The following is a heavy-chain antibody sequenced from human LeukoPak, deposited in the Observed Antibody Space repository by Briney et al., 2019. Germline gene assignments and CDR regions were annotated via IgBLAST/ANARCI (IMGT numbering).Heavy chain of an antibody. CDR1: GGTFSSYA. J-gene: IGHJ4*02. D-gene: IGHD2-21*02. CDR3: AREAYCGGDCPSFGYYFDY. V-gene: IGHV1-69*06. Sequence: ASVKVSCKASGGTFSSYAISWVRQAPGQGLEWMGGIIPIFGTASYAQKFQGRVTITADKSTSTAYMELSSLRSEDTAVYYCAREAYCGGDCPSFGYYFDYWGQGTLVTVSS. CDR2: IIPIFGTA.